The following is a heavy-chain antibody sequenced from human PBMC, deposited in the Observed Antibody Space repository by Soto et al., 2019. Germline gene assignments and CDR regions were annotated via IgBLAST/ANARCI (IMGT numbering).Heavy chain of an antibody. CDR2: ISYDGSNK. V-gene: IGHV3-30-3*01. D-gene: IGHD2-8*01. CDR3: ARVREVRKDIVLEYGMEV. CDR1: GFTFSSYA. Sequence: GGSLRLSCAASGFTFSSYAMHWVRQAPGKGLEWVAVISYDGSNKYYADSVKGRFTISRDNSKNTLYLQMNSLRAEDTAVYYYARVREVRKDIVLEYGMEVWGQGTTVTVSS. J-gene: IGHJ6*02.